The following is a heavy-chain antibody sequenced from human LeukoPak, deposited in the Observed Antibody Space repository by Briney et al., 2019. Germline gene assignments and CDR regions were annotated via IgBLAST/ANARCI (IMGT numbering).Heavy chain of an antibody. CDR1: GGSMRIYY. Sequence: SETLSLTCTVSGGSMRIYYWSWIRQPAGKGLEWIGRIYTSGTTNYNPSLKSRVTMSVDTSKNQFSLKLSSVTAADTAVYYCARAECGSDCYYFDYWGQGTLVTVSS. J-gene: IGHJ4*02. CDR2: IYTSGTT. D-gene: IGHD2-21*01. CDR3: ARAECGSDCYYFDY. V-gene: IGHV4-4*07.